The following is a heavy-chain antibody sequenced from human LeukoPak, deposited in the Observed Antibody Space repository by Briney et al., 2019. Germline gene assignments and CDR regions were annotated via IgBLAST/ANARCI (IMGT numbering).Heavy chain of an antibody. V-gene: IGHV3-11*01. D-gene: IGHD3-22*01. CDR2: ISSSGSTI. Sequence: GGSLRLSCAASGFTFSDYYMSWIRQAPGKGLEWVSYISSSGSTIYYADSVKGRFTISRDNAKNSLYLQKNSLRAEDTAVYYCARNYGYYDSSGYPPGYWGQGTLVTVSS. CDR3: ARNYGYYDSSGYPPGY. CDR1: GFTFSDYY. J-gene: IGHJ4*02.